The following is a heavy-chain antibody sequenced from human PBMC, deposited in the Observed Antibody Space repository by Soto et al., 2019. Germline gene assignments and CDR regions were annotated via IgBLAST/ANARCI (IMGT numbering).Heavy chain of an antibody. J-gene: IGHJ2*01. V-gene: IGHV4-59*01. CDR2: IYYSGST. Sequence: SETLSLTCAVSGGSISSYYWSWIRQPPGKGLEWIGYIYYSGSTNYNPSLKSRVTISVDTSKNQISLKVSSVTSADTAVYYCTRDLIVSGKNWYFDLWGRGTLVTVSS. D-gene: IGHD3-16*02. CDR1: GGSISSYY. CDR3: TRDLIVSGKNWYFDL.